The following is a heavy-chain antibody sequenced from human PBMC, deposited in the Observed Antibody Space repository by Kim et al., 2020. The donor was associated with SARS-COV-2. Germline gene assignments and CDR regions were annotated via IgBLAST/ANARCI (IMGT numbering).Heavy chain of an antibody. Sequence: GGSLRLSCAASGFTFSSYAMSWVRQAPGKGLEWVSAISGSGGSTYYADSVKGRFTISRDNSKNTLYLQMNSLRAEDTAVYYCAKVPYYDILTGYRYYFDYWGQGTLVTVSS. CDR1: GFTFSSYA. J-gene: IGHJ4*02. V-gene: IGHV3-23*01. CDR3: AKVPYYDILTGYRYYFDY. D-gene: IGHD3-9*01. CDR2: ISGSGGST.